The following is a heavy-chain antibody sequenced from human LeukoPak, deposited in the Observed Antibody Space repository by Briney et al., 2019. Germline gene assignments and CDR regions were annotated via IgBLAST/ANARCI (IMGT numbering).Heavy chain of an antibody. J-gene: IGHJ4*02. Sequence: PGGSLRLSCAASGFTFSNYGMHWVRRAPGKGLEWVAFIRYDGSSKFYADSVKGRFTISRDNSKNTLYLQMNSLRPEDTAVYYCAKDDDVNGRYTLYFDYWGQGTLVTVSS. D-gene: IGHD1-14*01. CDR1: GFTFSNYG. CDR3: AKDDDVNGRYTLYFDY. CDR2: IRYDGSSK. V-gene: IGHV3-30*02.